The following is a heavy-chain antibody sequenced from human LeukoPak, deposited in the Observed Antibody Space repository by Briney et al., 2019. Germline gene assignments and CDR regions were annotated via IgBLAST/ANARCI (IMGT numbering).Heavy chain of an antibody. V-gene: IGHV3-23*01. CDR1: GFTFGSYA. Sequence: PGGSLRLSCAASGFTFGSYAMSWVRQAPGKGLEWVSAISGSGGSTYYADSVKGRFTISRDNSKNTLYLQMNSLRAEDTAVYYCAKDRGPYYGSGSYGGINYWGQGTLVTVSS. CDR2: ISGSGGST. CDR3: AKDRGPYYGSGSYGGINY. D-gene: IGHD3-10*01. J-gene: IGHJ4*02.